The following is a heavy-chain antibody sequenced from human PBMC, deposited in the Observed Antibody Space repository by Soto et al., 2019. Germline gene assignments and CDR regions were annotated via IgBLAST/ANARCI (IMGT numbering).Heavy chain of an antibody. Sequence: PVGSLRLSCAASGFTFSDYYMSWIRQAPGKGLEWVSYISSSSSYTNYADSVKGRFTISRDNAKNSLYLQMNSLRAEDTAVYYCAREKGTYCSSTSCRRGSPSGGMDVWGQGTTVTVSS. CDR3: AREKGTYCSSTSCRRGSPSGGMDV. CDR2: ISSSSSYT. CDR1: GFTFSDYY. D-gene: IGHD2-2*01. V-gene: IGHV3-11*06. J-gene: IGHJ6*02.